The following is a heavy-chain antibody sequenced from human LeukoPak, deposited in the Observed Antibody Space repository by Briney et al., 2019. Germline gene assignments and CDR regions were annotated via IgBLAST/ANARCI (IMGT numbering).Heavy chain of an antibody. CDR2: INPNTGGT. CDR1: GYTFTGFY. Sequence: ASVKVSCKTSGYTFTGFYMHWIRQAPGQGLEYMGWINPNTGGTKYAQKFQGRVTMTRDTSISTAYLELSGLRSDDTAVYYCASPNDSGYYYRYFHHWGQGTLVTVSS. J-gene: IGHJ1*01. CDR3: ASPNDSGYYYRYFHH. V-gene: IGHV1-2*02. D-gene: IGHD3-22*01.